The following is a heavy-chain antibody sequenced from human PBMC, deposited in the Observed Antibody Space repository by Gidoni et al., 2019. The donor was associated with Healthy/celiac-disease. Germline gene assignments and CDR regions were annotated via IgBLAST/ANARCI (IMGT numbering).Heavy chain of an antibody. J-gene: IGHJ4*02. D-gene: IGHD2-15*01. Sequence: EVQLVESGGGLVQPGGSLRLSCAASGFTFSSYWMSWVRQAPGKGLEWVANIKQDGSEKYYVDSVKGRFTISRDNAKNSLYLQMNSLRAEDTAVYYCARAGGYCSGGSCRPAKGPRYYFDYWGQGTLVTVSS. CDR3: ARAGGYCSGGSCRPAKGPRYYFDY. CDR2: IKQDGSEK. CDR1: GFTFSSYW. V-gene: IGHV3-7*01.